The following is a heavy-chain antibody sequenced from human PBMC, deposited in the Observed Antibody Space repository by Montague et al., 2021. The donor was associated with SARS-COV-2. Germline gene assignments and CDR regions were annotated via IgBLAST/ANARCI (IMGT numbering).Heavy chain of an antibody. CDR3: VRYSGWFYFDF. V-gene: IGHV6-1*01. CDR2: TYYRSKWYS. D-gene: IGHD6-19*01. CDR1: GDSVSSNSVA. Sequence: CAISGDSVSSNSVAWGWIRQSPSRGLEWLGRTYYRSKWYSDYAPSVRGRLTVSPDASKNEFSLELNYVTPEDTAVYYCVRYSGWFYFDFWGQGTLVTVSS. J-gene: IGHJ4*02.